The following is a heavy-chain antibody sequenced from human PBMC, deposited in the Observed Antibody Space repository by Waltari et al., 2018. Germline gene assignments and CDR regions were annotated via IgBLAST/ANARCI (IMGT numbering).Heavy chain of an antibody. D-gene: IGHD3-10*01. Sequence: QVQLQASGPGLVQPSETLSLTCALSGYSICTGYSWGWIRQPPGRGLEWIGSIYHSGSTYYNPSLKSRVTISVDTSKNQFSLKLSSVTAADAAVYYCARHRWGVDYWGQGTLVTVSS. CDR2: IYHSGST. V-gene: IGHV4-38-2*01. J-gene: IGHJ4*02. CDR1: GYSICTGYS. CDR3: ARHRWGVDY.